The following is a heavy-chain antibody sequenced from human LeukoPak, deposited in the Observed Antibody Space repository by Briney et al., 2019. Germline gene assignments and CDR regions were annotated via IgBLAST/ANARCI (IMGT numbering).Heavy chain of an antibody. CDR3: ARSGPLSYDSLTGYRAFDI. J-gene: IGHJ3*02. V-gene: IGHV3-48*04. CDR2: ISTSGSTI. D-gene: IGHD3-9*01. Sequence: GGSLRLSCAASGFSFSSYCMYWVRQAPGKGLEWVSYISTSGSTIYYADSVKGRFTICRDNAKNSLYLQMNSLKPEDTAVYYCARSGPLSYDSLTGYRAFDIWGQGTMVTVSS. CDR1: GFSFSSYC.